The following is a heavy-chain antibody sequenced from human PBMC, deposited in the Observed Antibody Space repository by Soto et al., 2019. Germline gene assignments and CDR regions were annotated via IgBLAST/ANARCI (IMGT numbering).Heavy chain of an antibody. CDR3: ARDLGSAVRGVYDY. CDR1: GFTFSSYA. Sequence: QVQLVESGGGVVQPGRSLRLSCAASGFTFSSYAMHWIRQAPGKGPEWVAVISYDGSNKYYADSVKGRFTISRDNSKNTLYLQMNSLRAEDTAVYYCARDLGSAVRGVYDYWGQGTLVTVSS. D-gene: IGHD3-10*01. V-gene: IGHV3-30-3*01. CDR2: ISYDGSNK. J-gene: IGHJ4*02.